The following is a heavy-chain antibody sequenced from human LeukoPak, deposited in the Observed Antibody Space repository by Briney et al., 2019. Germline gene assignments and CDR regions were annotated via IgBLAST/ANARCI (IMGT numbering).Heavy chain of an antibody. D-gene: IGHD3-10*01. V-gene: IGHV3-74*01. Sequence: GGSLRLSCAASGFTLSGAWMHWVRQVPGKGLVWVSRINPDGTDIRYADSVKGRFTISGGDAKNTLFLHMNSLRVEDTAVYYCARVFGPGLDEYFHLWGQGTLVTVSS. CDR1: GFTLSGAW. J-gene: IGHJ1*01. CDR2: INPDGTDI. CDR3: ARVFGPGLDEYFHL.